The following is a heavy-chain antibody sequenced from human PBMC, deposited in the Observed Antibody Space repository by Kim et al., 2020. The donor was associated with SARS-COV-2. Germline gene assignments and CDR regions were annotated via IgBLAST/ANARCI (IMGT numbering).Heavy chain of an antibody. Sequence: ESVKCRFTNSRDNSQNTLYLQLNSLRAEDTAVYYCAKENSWSGNYYYGMDVWGQGTTVTVSS. CDR3: AKENSWSGNYYYGMDV. D-gene: IGHD3-3*01. V-gene: IGHV3-30*02. J-gene: IGHJ6*02.